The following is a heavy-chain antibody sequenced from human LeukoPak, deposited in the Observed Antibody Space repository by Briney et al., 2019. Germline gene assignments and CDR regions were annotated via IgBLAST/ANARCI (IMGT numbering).Heavy chain of an antibody. CDR2: ISSSSTYI. CDR3: ARGWSSDAFDI. D-gene: IGHD6-13*01. CDR1: SFTFSSST. V-gene: IGHV3-21*01. J-gene: IGHJ3*02. Sequence: GGSLRLSCAASSFTFSSSTMNWVRQAPGKGLEWVSSISSSSTYINYADSVKGRFTISRDNARNSLYLQMNSLRAEDTAVYYCARGWSSDAFDIWGQGTMVSVSS.